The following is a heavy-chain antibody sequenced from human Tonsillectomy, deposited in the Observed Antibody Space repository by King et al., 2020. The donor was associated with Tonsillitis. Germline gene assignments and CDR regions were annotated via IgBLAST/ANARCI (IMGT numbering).Heavy chain of an antibody. J-gene: IGHJ4*02. CDR2: INSDGSST. CDR3: ARGGMVASLYYFDY. Sequence: VQLVESGGGLVKPGGSLRLSCAASGFTFSSYWMHWVRQAPGKGLVWVSRINSDGSSTNYADYVKGRFTISRDNAKNTLYLQMNSLRAEDTAVYYCARGGMVASLYYFDYWGQGTLVTVSS. V-gene: IGHV3-74*01. CDR1: GFTFSSYW. D-gene: IGHD1-26*01.